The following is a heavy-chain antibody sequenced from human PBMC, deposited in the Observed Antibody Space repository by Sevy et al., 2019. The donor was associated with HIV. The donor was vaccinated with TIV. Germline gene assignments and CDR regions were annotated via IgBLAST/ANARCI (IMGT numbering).Heavy chain of an antibody. J-gene: IGHJ6*02. D-gene: IGHD2-21*01. CDR3: ATDYTAIQYCGTKYWYKSMEA. CDR1: GFTFSKTA. CDR2: ISPDGTRK. V-gene: IGHV3-30*04. Sequence: GGSLRLSCAASGFTFSKTAIHWVRQAPGKGLEWVATISPDGTRKNYPDTVNGRVTFSNHNNNGTPHLQLSSQKDEDTAVYYCATDYTAIQYCGTKYWYKSMEAWGQGTTVTVSS.